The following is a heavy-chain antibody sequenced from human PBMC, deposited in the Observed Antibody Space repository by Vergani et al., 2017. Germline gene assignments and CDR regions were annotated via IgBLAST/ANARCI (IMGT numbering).Heavy chain of an antibody. Sequence: QVQLVQSGAEVKKPGSSVKVSCKASGGTFSSYTISWVRQAPGQGLEWMGRIIPILGIANYAQKFQGRVTITADKSTSTAYMELSSLRSEDTAVYYCARGQDYYDSSGYYYYYYGMDVWGQGTTVTVSS. J-gene: IGHJ6*02. CDR2: IIPILGIA. CDR3: ARGQDYYDSSGYYYYYYGMDV. D-gene: IGHD3-22*01. V-gene: IGHV1-69*02. CDR1: GGTFSSYT.